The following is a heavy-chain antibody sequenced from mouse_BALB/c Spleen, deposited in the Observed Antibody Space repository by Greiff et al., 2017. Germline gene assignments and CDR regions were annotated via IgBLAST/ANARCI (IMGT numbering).Heavy chain of an antibody. CDR3: AREGGLYAMDY. CDR2: ISYDGSN. CDR1: GYSITRGYY. Sequence: ESGPGLVKPSQSLSLTCSVTGYSITRGYYWNWIRQFPGNKLEWMGYISYDGSNNYNPSLKNRISITRDTSKNQFFLKLNSVTTEDTATYYCAREGGLYAMDYWGQGTSVTVSS. V-gene: IGHV3-6*02. D-gene: IGHD1-1*02. J-gene: IGHJ4*01.